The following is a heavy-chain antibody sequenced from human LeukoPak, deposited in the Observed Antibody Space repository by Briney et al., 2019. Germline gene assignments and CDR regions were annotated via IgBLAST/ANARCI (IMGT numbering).Heavy chain of an antibody. Sequence: SVKVSCKASGGTFSSYAISWVRQAPGQGLEWMGRIIPILGIANYAQKFQGRVTITADKSTSTAYMELSSLRSDDTAVYYCARDHGGKVDRYFDVWGRGTLVTVSS. CDR2: IIPILGIA. V-gene: IGHV1-69*04. J-gene: IGHJ2*01. CDR1: GGTFSSYA. D-gene: IGHD2-15*01. CDR3: ARDHGGKVDRYFDV.